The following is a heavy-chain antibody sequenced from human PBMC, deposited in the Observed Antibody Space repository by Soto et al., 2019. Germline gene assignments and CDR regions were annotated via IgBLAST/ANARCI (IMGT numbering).Heavy chain of an antibody. CDR1: GYSFTSYW. CDR2: IYPGDSDT. J-gene: IGHJ6*02. D-gene: IGHD3-22*01. Sequence: PGESLKISCKGSGYSFTSYWIGWVRQMPGKGLEWMGIIYPGDSDTRYSPSFQGQVTISADKSISTAYLQWSSLKASDTAMYYCARLSHRETYSYDSSGWYGIELCGRWPPVTVSS. CDR3: ARLSHRETYSYDSSGWYGIEL. V-gene: IGHV5-51*01.